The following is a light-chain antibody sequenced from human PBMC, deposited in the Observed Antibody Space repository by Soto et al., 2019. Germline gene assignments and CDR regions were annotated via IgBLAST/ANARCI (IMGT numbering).Light chain of an antibody. CDR1: SSDVGGYNY. J-gene: IGLJ1*01. CDR2: EVS. Sequence: QSALTQPASVSGSPGQSITISCTGTSSDVGGYNYVSWYQLHPGKAPKLIIYEVSHRPSGASNHFSGYKSGNTASLTISGLQAEDEADYYCSSYTSTSTPCVFGTGTNHTVL. CDR3: SSYTSTSTPCV. V-gene: IGLV2-14*01.